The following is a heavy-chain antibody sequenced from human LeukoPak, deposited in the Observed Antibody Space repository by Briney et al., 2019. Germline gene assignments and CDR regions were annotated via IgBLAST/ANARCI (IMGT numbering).Heavy chain of an antibody. CDR3: AREYGSGSEFDP. CDR2: IYYSGST. V-gene: IGHV4-39*07. CDR1: GGSISSSSYY. J-gene: IGHJ5*02. D-gene: IGHD3-10*01. Sequence: PSETLSLTCTVSGGSISSSSYYWGWIRQPPGKGLEWIGSIYYSGSTYYNPSLKSRVTMSVDTSKNQFSLKLSSVTAADTAVYYCAREYGSGSEFDPWGQGTLVTVSS.